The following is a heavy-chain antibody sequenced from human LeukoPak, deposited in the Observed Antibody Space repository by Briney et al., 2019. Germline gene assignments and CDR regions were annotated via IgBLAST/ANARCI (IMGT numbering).Heavy chain of an antibody. D-gene: IGHD2-2*01. Sequence: PGGSLRLSCAASGFTFSSYWMSWVRQAPGKGLEWVANIKQDGSEKYYVDSVKGRFTISRDNAKNSLYLQMNSLRAEDTAEYYCAREYCSSTSCYPFFYYYGMDVWGQGTTVTVSS. CDR1: GFTFSSYW. CDR3: AREYCSSTSCYPFFYYYGMDV. V-gene: IGHV3-7*01. CDR2: IKQDGSEK. J-gene: IGHJ6*02.